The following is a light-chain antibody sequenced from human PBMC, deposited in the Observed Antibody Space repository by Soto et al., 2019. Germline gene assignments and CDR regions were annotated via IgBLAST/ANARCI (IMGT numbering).Light chain of an antibody. CDR2: DVS. CDR1: SSDVGGYNY. V-gene: IGLV2-14*03. CDR3: SSYTTSNTRQIV. J-gene: IGLJ1*01. Sequence: LTQPASGSGSPGQSITISCTGTSSDVGGYNYVSWYQHHPGKAPKLMIFDVSNRPSGVSNRFSGSKSGNTASLTISGLQPEDEADYYCSSYTTSNTRQIVFGTGTKVTVL.